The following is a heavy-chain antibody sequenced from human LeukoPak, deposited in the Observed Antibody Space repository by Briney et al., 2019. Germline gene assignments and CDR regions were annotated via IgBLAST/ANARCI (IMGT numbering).Heavy chain of an antibody. V-gene: IGHV3-15*01. CDR2: IKSKTDGGTT. D-gene: IGHD2-2*01. CDR1: GFTFSNAW. Sequence: PGGSLRLSCAASGFTFSNAWMTWVRQAPGKGLEWAGLIKSKTDGGTTDYAAPVKGRFTVSRDDSENTLYLQMNSLKTEDTAVYYCTTGRHCASTSCSSSWGQGTLVTVSS. J-gene: IGHJ5*02. CDR3: TTGRHCASTSCSSS.